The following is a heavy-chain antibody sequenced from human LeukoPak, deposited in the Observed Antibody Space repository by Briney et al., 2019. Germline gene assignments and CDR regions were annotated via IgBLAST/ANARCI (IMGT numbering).Heavy chain of an antibody. V-gene: IGHV1-18*01. CDR2: ISAYNGNT. CDR1: GYTFTSYG. CDR3: ARDMYYYDSSGYLPDY. Sequence: GASVKVSCKASGYTFTSYGISWVRQAPGQGLEWMGWISAYNGNTDYAQKLQGRVTMTTDTSTSTAYMELRSLRSDDTAVYYCARDMYYYDSSGYLPDYWGQGTLVTVSS. D-gene: IGHD3-22*01. J-gene: IGHJ4*02.